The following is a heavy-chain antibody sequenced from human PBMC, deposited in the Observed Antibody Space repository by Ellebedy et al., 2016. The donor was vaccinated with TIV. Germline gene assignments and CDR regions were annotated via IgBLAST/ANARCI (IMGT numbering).Heavy chain of an antibody. CDR1: GYTFTSYS. V-gene: IGHV1-18*01. D-gene: IGHD5-12*01. CDR2: ISAYTGNT. CDR3: ARDMVQGMVARYLWFDY. J-gene: IGHJ4*02. Sequence: ASVKVSCKASGYTFTSYSISWVRQVPGQGPEWMGWISAYTGNTNYAQRFQGRVTMITDTSTSTAYMELRSLRSDDQAVYYCARDMVQGMVARYLWFDYWGQGTLVTVSS.